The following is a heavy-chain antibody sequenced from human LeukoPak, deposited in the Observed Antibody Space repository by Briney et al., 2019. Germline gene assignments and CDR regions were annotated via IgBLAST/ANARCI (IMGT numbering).Heavy chain of an antibody. V-gene: IGHV4-39*01. D-gene: IGHD5-18*01. CDR2: IYYSGST. CDR3: ASEDTAMVTFDY. Sequence: ASETLSLTCTGSGGSISSSSYYWGWIRQPPGKGLEWIGSIYYSGSTYYNPSLKSRVTISVDTSKTQFSLKLSSVTAADTAVYYCASEDTAMVTFDYWGQGTLVTVSS. J-gene: IGHJ4*02. CDR1: GGSISSSSYY.